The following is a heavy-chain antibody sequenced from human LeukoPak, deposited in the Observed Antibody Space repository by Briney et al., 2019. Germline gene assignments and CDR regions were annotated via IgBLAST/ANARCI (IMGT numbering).Heavy chain of an antibody. CDR2: INSDGSST. V-gene: IGHV3-74*01. D-gene: IGHD5-24*01. Sequence: QPGGSLRLSCAASGFTFSDHHMDWVRQAPGKGLVWVSRINSDGSSTTFADSAKGRFTISRDNSKNTLYLQMNSLRAEDTAVYYCARRGRDDYNSWGPFDYWGQGALVTVSS. CDR3: ARRGRDDYNSWGPFDY. J-gene: IGHJ4*02. CDR1: GFTFSDHH.